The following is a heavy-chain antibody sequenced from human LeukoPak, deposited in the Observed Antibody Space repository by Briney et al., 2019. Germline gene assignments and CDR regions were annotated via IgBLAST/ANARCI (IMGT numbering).Heavy chain of an antibody. Sequence: SVTVSCKASGFTSTSSAMQWVRQARGQRLEWIGWIVVGSGNTNYAQKFQERVTITRDMSTSTAYMELSSLRSEDTAVYYCAALFRKTDSIAAGTSGYWGQGTLVTVSS. CDR2: IVVGSGNT. J-gene: IGHJ4*02. V-gene: IGHV1-58*02. D-gene: IGHD6-13*01. CDR1: GFTSTSSA. CDR3: AALFRKTDSIAAGTSGY.